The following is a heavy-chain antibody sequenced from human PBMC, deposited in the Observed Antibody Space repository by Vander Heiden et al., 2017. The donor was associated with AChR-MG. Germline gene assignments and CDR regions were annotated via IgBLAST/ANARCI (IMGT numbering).Heavy chain of an antibody. CDR1: GGTFSSYA. Sequence: QVQLVQSGAEVKKPGSSVKVSCKASGGTFSSYAISWVRQAPGQGLGWMGGIIPIFGTANYAQKFQGRVTITADESTSTAYMELSSLRSEDTAVYYCARDQCSSTSCYNQNYFDYWGQGTLVTVSS. V-gene: IGHV1-69*01. D-gene: IGHD2-2*02. CDR3: ARDQCSSTSCYNQNYFDY. CDR2: IIPIFGTA. J-gene: IGHJ4*02.